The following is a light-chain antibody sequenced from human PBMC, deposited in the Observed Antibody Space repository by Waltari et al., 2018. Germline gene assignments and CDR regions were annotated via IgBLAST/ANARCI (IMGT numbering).Light chain of an antibody. Sequence: SALPQPTSVSGSPGPSLPISCPRTSRHVGLHNHVSWYQQYPGKVPQLLIDDVSDRPSGVSSRFSGSKSGNTASLTISGLQADDEADYYCNSYTGSSSWVFGGGTKLTVL. CDR3: NSYTGSSSWV. J-gene: IGLJ3*02. CDR2: DVS. CDR1: SRHVGLHNH. V-gene: IGLV2-14*01.